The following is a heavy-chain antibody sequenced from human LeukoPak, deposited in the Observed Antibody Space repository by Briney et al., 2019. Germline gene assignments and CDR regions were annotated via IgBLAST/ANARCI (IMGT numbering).Heavy chain of an antibody. D-gene: IGHD3-10*01. V-gene: IGHV3-15*01. CDR1: GLTFSNAW. J-gene: IGHJ4*02. CDR2: IKSKTDGGTT. CDR3: TTLSRERLGELLFGY. Sequence: AGGSLRLSCAASGLTFSNAWMSWVRQAPGKGLEWVGRIKSKTDGGTTDYAAPVKGRFTISRDDSKNTLYLQMNSLKTEDTAVYYCTTLSRERLGELLFGYWGQGTLVTVSS.